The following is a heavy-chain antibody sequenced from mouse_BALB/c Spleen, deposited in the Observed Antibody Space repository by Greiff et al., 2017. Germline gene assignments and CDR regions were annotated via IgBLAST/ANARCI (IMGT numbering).Heavy chain of an antibody. CDR3: ARGVGRWGAMDY. V-gene: IGHV5-6-3*01. CDR1: GFTFSSYG. CDR2: INSNGGST. D-gene: IGHD4-1*01. J-gene: IGHJ4*01. Sequence: VESGGGLVPPGGSLQLSCAASGFTFSSYGMSLVRQTPDKMLELVATINSNGGSTYYPDSLKGRFTISRDNAKNTLYLQMSSLKSEDTAMYYCARGVGRWGAMDYWGQGTSVTVSS.